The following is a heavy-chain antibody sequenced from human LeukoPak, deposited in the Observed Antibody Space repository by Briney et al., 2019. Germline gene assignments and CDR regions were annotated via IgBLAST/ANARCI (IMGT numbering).Heavy chain of an antibody. J-gene: IGHJ4*02. CDR2: INHSGST. Sequence: SETLSLTCAVYGGSFSGYYWSWIRQPPGKGLEWIGEINHSGSTNYNPSLKGRVTISVDTSKNQFSLKLSSVTAADTAVYYCGRFTKVVGFDYWGQGTLVTVSS. D-gene: IGHD4-23*01. CDR1: GGSFSGYY. V-gene: IGHV4-34*01. CDR3: GRFTKVVGFDY.